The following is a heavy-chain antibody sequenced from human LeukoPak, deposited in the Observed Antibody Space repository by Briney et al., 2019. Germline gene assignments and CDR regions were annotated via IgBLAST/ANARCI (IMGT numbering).Heavy chain of an antibody. D-gene: IGHD3-22*01. CDR2: INPNSGGT. CDR1: GYTFTGYY. V-gene: IGHV1-2*02. Sequence: ASVKVSCKASGYTFTGYYMHWVRQAPGQRLEWMGWINPNSGGTNYAQKFQGRVTMTRDTSISTAYMDLSSLRSDDTAVYYCARDSSGYYYDWFDPWGQGTLVTVSS. CDR3: ARDSSGYYYDWFDP. J-gene: IGHJ5*02.